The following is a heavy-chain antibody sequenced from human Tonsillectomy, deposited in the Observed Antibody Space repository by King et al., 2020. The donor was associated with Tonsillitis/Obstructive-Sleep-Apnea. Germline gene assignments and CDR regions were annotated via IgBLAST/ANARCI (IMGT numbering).Heavy chain of an antibody. D-gene: IGHD3-16*01. V-gene: IGHV3-7*01. J-gene: IGHJ4*02. CDR1: GFTISSYW. CDR3: AREGGHGMGFDY. CDR2: IKQDGSEK. Sequence: VQLVESGGGLVQSGGSLRLSCAASGFTISSYWMSWVRQAPGKGLKWVANIKQDGSEKHYVDSVKGRFTISRDNAKNSLYLQLNSLRAEDTAVYYCAREGGHGMGFDYWGQGTLVTDSS.